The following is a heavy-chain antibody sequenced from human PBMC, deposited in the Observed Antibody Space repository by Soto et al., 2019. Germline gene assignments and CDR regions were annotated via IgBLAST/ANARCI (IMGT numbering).Heavy chain of an antibody. Sequence: QSGGSLRLSCAASGFTFSSYEMNWVRQAPGKGLEWVSYISISGTTIHYADSVKGRFTISRDNAKNSLYLQLTSLRAEDTAVYYCARIMPVGSGMDVWGQGTTVTVSS. J-gene: IGHJ6*02. CDR1: GFTFSSYE. V-gene: IGHV3-48*03. CDR2: ISISGTTI. CDR3: ARIMPVGSGMDV. D-gene: IGHD2-2*01.